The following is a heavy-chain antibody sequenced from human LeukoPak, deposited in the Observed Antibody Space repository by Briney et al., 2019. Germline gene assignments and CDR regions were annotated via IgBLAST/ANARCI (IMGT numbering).Heavy chain of an antibody. CDR1: GGSISSSNW. Sequence: PSGTLSLTCAVSGGSISSSNWWSWVRQPPGKGLEWIGEIYHSGSTNYNPSLKSRVTISVDKSKNQFSLQLNSVTPEDTAVRDDLQLVRRLGGTTEYYYYYYMDVWGKGTTVTVSS. D-gene: IGHD6-13*01. CDR2: IYHSGST. J-gene: IGHJ6*03. V-gene: IGHV4-4*02. CDR3: LQLVRRLGGTTEYYYYYYMDV.